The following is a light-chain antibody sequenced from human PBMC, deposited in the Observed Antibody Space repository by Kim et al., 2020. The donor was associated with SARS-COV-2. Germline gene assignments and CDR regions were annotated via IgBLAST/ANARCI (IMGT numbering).Light chain of an antibody. CDR1: QSVYSDY. J-gene: IGKJ1*01. CDR2: EAS. CDR3: QQYGSSWT. V-gene: IGKV3-20*01. Sequence: EIVLTQSPGTLCLSPGDRATLSCRASQSVYSDYLAWYQQKPGQAPRLLIHEASIRATGIPDRFSGSGSGTDFTLTIRRLQPEDFAVYYCQQYGSSWTFGQVTKVDIK.